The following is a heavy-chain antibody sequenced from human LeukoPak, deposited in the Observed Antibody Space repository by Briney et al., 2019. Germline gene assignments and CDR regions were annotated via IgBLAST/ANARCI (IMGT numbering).Heavy chain of an antibody. J-gene: IGHJ5*02. CDR1: GYSISSGYY. D-gene: IGHD3-3*01. V-gene: IGHV4-38-2*01. CDR2: NYHSGST. CDR3: ARHLGSYYDFWSGLYNWFDP. Sequence: SETLSLTCSVSGYSISSGYYWDWIRQPPGKGPEGNGSNYHSGSTYYNPFLKSRVTISVDTSKHQFSLNLSSVTAADTAVYYCARHLGSYYDFWSGLYNWFDPWGQGTLATVS.